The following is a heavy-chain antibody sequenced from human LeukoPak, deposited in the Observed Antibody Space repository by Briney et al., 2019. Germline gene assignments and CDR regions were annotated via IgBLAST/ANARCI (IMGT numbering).Heavy chain of an antibody. V-gene: IGHV4-34*01. CDR2: INHSGST. CDR3: ARIVVVPAAINWFDP. D-gene: IGHD2-2*01. J-gene: IGHJ5*02. CDR1: GGSFSGYY. Sequence: SETLSLTCAVYGGSFSGYYWSWIRQPLGKGLEWIGEINHSGSTNYNPSLKSRVTISVDTSKNQFSLKLSSVTAADTAVYYCARIVVVPAAINWFDPWGQGTLVTVSS.